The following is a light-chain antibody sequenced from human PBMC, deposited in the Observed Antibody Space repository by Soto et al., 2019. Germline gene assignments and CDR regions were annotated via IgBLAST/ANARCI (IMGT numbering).Light chain of an antibody. CDR1: SSDVGTYSF. J-gene: IGLJ1*01. Sequence: QSALTQPASVSGSPGQSITISCTGTSSDVGTYSFVSWYPHHPGKAPKLMIYEVSNRPSRVSSRFSRSKSGDTASLAISGLQAEDEDDYYCSSYVTNNTYVFGTGTKVTVL. V-gene: IGLV2-14*01. CDR2: EVS. CDR3: SSYVTNNTYV.